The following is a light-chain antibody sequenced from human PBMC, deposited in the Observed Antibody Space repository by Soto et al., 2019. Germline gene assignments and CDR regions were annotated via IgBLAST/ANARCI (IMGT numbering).Light chain of an antibody. J-gene: IGLJ1*01. CDR3: AAWDDSLSGHYV. CDR2: RNN. Sequence: QSARTQPPSASGTPGQRVTISCSGSSSNIGSNYVYWYQQLPGTAPKLLIYRNNQRPPGVPDRFSGSKSGTSASLAISGLRSEDEADYYCAAWDDSLSGHYVFGTGTKVTVL. V-gene: IGLV1-47*01. CDR1: SSNIGSNY.